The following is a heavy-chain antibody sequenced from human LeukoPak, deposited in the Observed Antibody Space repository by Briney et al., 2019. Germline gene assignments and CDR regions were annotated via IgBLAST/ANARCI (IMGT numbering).Heavy chain of an antibody. J-gene: IGHJ4*02. V-gene: IGHV1-2*02. CDR3: TPAPSEGGYFDY. Sequence: VASVKVSCKASGYTFTGYYMHWVRQAPGQGLEWMGWINPNSGGTNYAQKFQGRVTMTRGTSISTAYMELSRLRSDDTAVYYCTPAPSEGGYFDYWGQGTLVTVSS. CDR2: INPNSGGT. CDR1: GYTFTGYY. D-gene: IGHD2-15*01.